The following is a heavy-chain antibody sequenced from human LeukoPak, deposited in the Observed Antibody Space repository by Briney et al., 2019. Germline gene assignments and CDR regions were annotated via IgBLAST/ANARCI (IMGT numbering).Heavy chain of an antibody. D-gene: IGHD2-2*01. J-gene: IGHJ6*03. V-gene: IGHV1-69*06. Sequence: SVKVSCKASGGTFTNYAFSWVRQAPGQGLEWMGRIIPMSGTIHYAQKFQGRVTITADRSTNTAYMELNSLRSEDTAVIYCARDCSSASCYERGSYFYFYMDIWGSGTTVTVSS. CDR2: IIPMSGTI. CDR1: GGTFTNYA. CDR3: ARDCSSASCYERGSYFYFYMDI.